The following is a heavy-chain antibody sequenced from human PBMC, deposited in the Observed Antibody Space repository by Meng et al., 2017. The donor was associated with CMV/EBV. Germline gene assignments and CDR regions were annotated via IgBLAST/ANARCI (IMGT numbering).Heavy chain of an antibody. J-gene: IGHJ2*01. D-gene: IGHD3-3*01. CDR2: ISYSGST. CDR3: ARDSMYYDFWSGYSRYFDL. CDR1: GASISSYY. V-gene: IGHV4-59*01. Sequence: GSLRLSFTVSGASISSYYWSWIRQPPGKGLEWIGYISYSGSTNYNPSLKSRVTISIDTSKNQFSLKLSSVTAADTAVYYCARDSMYYDFWSGYSRYFDLWGRGTLVTVSS.